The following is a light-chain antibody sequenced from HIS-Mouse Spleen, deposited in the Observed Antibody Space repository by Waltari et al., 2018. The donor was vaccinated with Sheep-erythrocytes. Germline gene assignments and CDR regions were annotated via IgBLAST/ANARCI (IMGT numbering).Light chain of an antibody. CDR3: LSADSSGTYGV. V-gene: IGLV3-16*01. Sequence: SYELTQPPSVSVSLGQMARITFSGEALPKKYAYWYQQKPGQFPVLVIYKDSERPSGIPERFSGSSSGTIVTLTISGVQAEDEADYYCLSADSSGTYGVFGGGTKLTVL. CDR2: KDS. J-gene: IGLJ3*02. CDR1: ALPKKY.